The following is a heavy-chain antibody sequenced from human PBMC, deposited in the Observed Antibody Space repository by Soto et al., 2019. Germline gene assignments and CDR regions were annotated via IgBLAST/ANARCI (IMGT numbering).Heavy chain of an antibody. CDR2: INHSGST. CDR1: GGSFSGYY. V-gene: IGHV4-34*01. J-gene: IGHJ6*02. Sequence: SETLSLTCAVYGGSFSGYYWSWIRQPPGKGLEWIGEINHSGSTNYNPSLKSRVTISVDTSKNQFSLKLSSVTAADTAVYYCALMADHYYYGMDVWGQGTTVTVSS. CDR3: ALMADHYYYGMDV. D-gene: IGHD6-19*01.